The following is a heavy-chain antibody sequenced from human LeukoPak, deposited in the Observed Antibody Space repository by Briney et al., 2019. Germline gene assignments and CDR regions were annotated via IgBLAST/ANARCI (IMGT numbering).Heavy chain of an antibody. V-gene: IGHV4-34*01. CDR1: GGSFSGYY. CDR2: INHSGST. Sequence: PSETLSLTCAVYGGSFSGYYWSWIRQPPGKGLEWIGEINHSGSTNYNPSLKSRVTISVDTSKNQFSLKLGSVTAADTAVYYCARGYQLPSLGYYYMDVWGKGTTVTVSS. CDR3: ARGYQLPSLGYYYMDV. J-gene: IGHJ6*03. D-gene: IGHD2-2*01.